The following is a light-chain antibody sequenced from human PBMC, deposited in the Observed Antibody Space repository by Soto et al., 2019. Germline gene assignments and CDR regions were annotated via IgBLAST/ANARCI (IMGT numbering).Light chain of an antibody. V-gene: IGKV1-39*01. J-gene: IGKJ1*01. CDR3: QQTYNTPWT. CDR2: GAS. Sequence: IQINQSLSSLSPAVGDSVTIXXXATQGTHNYLTWYQQKPGKAPNLLIYGASSLQSGVPSRFRGSGSGTEFTLTIISLQPEDFATYFCQQTYNTPWTFGQGTKVDIK. CDR1: QGTHNY.